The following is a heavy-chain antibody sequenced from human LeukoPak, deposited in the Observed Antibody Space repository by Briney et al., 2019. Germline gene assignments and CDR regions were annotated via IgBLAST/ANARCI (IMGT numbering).Heavy chain of an antibody. CDR2: INPSGGST. J-gene: IGHJ4*02. Sequence: ASVKVSCKASGYTFTSYYMHWVRQAPGQGLEWMGIINPSGGSTSYAQKFQGRVTMTRGTSTSTVYMELSSLRSEDTAVYYCARDKPGIAALRGFDYWGQGTLVTVSS. V-gene: IGHV1-46*01. CDR1: GYTFTSYY. D-gene: IGHD6-13*01. CDR3: ARDKPGIAALRGFDY.